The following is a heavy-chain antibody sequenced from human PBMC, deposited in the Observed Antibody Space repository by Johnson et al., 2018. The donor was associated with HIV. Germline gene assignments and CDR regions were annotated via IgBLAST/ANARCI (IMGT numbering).Heavy chain of an antibody. V-gene: IGHV3-48*01. CDR1: PFTFSSYA. J-gene: IGHJ3*02. CDR2: ISSSGSTI. Sequence: VQLVESGGGLLHPGGSLRLSCGAPPFTFSSYAMRWVRQAPGKGLEWVSYISSSGSTIFYADSVKGRFTISRDNSKNTLYLQMGSLRAEDMAVYYWARGGRGDSYSYAFDMWGKGTMVTVSS. D-gene: IGHD2-21*02. CDR3: ARGGRGDSYSYAFDM.